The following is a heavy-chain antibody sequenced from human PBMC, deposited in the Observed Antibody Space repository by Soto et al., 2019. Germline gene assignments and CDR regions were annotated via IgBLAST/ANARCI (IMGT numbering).Heavy chain of an antibody. D-gene: IGHD5-12*01. J-gene: IGHJ5*02. Sequence: QVHLVQSGVEVKTPGASVKVSCQASGYTFFTYDISWVRQAPGQGLEWMGWISTYSGDTKYAQKFQGSVTMTTDTSTTTADLELRSLRSDDTAVYYCARHHGPTTSENWFDPWGQGTLVTVSS. CDR1: GYTFFTYD. CDR2: ISTYSGDT. CDR3: ARHHGPTTSENWFDP. V-gene: IGHV1-18*01.